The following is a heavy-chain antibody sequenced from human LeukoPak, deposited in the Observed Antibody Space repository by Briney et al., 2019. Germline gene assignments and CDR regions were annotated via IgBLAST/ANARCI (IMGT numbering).Heavy chain of an antibody. CDR2: INHSGST. CDR3: ARVRAVAAKTFDY. V-gene: IGHV4-34*01. CDR1: GFTFSSYT. Sequence: PGGSLRLSCAASGFTFSSYTMNWIRQPPGKGLEWIGEINHSGSTNYNPSLKSRVTISVDTSKNQFSLKLSSVTAADTAVYYCARVRAVAAKTFDYWGQGTLVTVSS. J-gene: IGHJ4*02. D-gene: IGHD6-19*01.